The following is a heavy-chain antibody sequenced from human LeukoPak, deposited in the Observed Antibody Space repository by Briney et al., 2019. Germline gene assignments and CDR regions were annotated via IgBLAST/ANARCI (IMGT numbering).Heavy chain of an antibody. J-gene: IGHJ4*02. D-gene: IGHD3-22*01. Sequence: ASVKVSCKASGYTFTDYYIHWVRQAPGQGLEWMGRINPNSGGGTNYAQKFQGRVTMTGDTSISTAYMELSRLRSEDTAVYYCARDRVDSSGSPFDYWGQGTLVTVSS. CDR2: INPNSGGGT. V-gene: IGHV1-2*06. CDR3: ARDRVDSSGSPFDY. CDR1: GYTFTDYY.